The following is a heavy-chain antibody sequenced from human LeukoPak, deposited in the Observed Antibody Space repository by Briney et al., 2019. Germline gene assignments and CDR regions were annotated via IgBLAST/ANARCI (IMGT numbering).Heavy chain of an antibody. J-gene: IGHJ4*02. CDR3: ARHQWSSSFDY. CDR2: IYYTGST. CDR1: AGSISSHY. V-gene: IGHV4-59*08. D-gene: IGHD1-26*01. Sequence: SETLSLTCTVSAGSISSHYWSWIRQSPGKGLERIGYIYYTGSTNYNPSLKSRVTISVDTSKNQFSLKLTSVTAADTAVYYCARHQWSSSFDYWGQGTPVTVSS.